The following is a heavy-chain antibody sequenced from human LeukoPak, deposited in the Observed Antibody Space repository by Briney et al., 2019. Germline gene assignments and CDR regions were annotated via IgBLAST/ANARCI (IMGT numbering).Heavy chain of an antibody. CDR1: GYTFTSYD. CDR2: MNPNSGNT. J-gene: IGHJ4*02. D-gene: IGHD6-13*01. V-gene: IGHV1-8*01. CDR3: AKDHSSSWYPQYYFDY. Sequence: ASVKVSRKASGYTFTSYDINWVRQATGQGLEWMGWMNPNSGNTGYAQKFQGRVTMTRNTSISTAYMELSSLRSEDTAVYYCAKDHSSSWYPQYYFDYWGQGTLVTVSS.